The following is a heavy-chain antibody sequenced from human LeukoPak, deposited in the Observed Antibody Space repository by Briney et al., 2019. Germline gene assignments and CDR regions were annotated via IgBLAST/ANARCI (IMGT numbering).Heavy chain of an antibody. CDR3: ARGSPYYYDSSGYYYEASWGY. D-gene: IGHD3-22*01. CDR2: ISSSGSTI. CDR1: GFTFSSYE. Sequence: GGSLRLSCAASGFTFSSYEMNWVRQAPGKGLEWVSYISSSGSTIYYADSVKGRFTISRDNAKNSLYLQMNSLRAEDTAVYYCARGSPYYYDSSGYYYEASWGYWGQGTLVTVSS. J-gene: IGHJ4*02. V-gene: IGHV3-48*03.